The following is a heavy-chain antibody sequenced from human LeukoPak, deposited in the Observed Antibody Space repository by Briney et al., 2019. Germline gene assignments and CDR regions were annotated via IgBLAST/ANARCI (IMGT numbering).Heavy chain of an antibody. Sequence: PGGSLRLSCAASGFTLSSYWMSWVRQAPGKGLEWVANIKEEGGEKYYVDSVKGRFTISRDNARNSLYLQMNSLRVEDTAVYYCARARFETTVTALIRKKNYYYYYMDVWGKGTTVTVSS. CDR3: ARARFETTVTALIRKKNYYYYYMDV. CDR2: IKEEGGEK. D-gene: IGHD4-17*01. CDR1: GFTLSSYW. J-gene: IGHJ6*03. V-gene: IGHV3-7*01.